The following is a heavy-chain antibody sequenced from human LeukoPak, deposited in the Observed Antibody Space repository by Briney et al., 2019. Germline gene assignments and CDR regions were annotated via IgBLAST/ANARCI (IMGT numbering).Heavy chain of an antibody. CDR2: IYYSGST. J-gene: IGHJ4*02. D-gene: IGHD1-1*01. V-gene: IGHV4-61*01. Sequence: SETLSLTCTVSGGSVSSGSYYWSWIRQPPGKGLEWIGYIYYSGSTNHNPSLKSRVTISVDTSKNQFSLKLSSVTAADTAVYYCARGAWNWNYFDYWGQGTLVTVSS. CDR1: GGSVSSGSYY. CDR3: ARGAWNWNYFDY.